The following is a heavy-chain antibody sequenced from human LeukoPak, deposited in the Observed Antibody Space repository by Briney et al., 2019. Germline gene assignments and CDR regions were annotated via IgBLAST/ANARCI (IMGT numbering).Heavy chain of an antibody. Sequence: RPGGSLRLSCAASGFIFSSYGMSWVRQAPGKGLEWVSGISGSGTSTYYADSVKGRFTISRDNSKNTLYLQMNNLRAEDTAIYYCAKLNGYSGTFLNYFEYWGQGALVTVSS. D-gene: IGHD1-26*01. V-gene: IGHV3-23*01. CDR2: ISGSGTST. CDR1: GFIFSSYG. CDR3: AKLNGYSGTFLNYFEY. J-gene: IGHJ4*02.